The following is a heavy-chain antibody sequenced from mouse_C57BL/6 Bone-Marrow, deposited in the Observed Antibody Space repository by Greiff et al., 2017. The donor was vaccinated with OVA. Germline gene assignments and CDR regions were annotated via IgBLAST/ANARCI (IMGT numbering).Heavy chain of an antibody. D-gene: IGHD4-1*01. CDR2: IDPSDSHT. CDR1: GYTFTSYW. J-gene: IGHJ2*01. CDR3: ARRKLGDYFDY. Sequence: QVQLQQPGAELVKPGASVKLSCKASGYTFTSYWMQWVKQRPGQGLEWIGEIDPSDSHTNYNQKFKGKATLTVDTSSSTAYMQLSSLTSEDSAVYYCARRKLGDYFDYWGQGTTLTVSS. V-gene: IGHV1-50*01.